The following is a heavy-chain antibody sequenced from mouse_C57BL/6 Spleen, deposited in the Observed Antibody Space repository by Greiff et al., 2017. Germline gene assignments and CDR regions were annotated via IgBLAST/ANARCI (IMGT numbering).Heavy chain of an antibody. V-gene: IGHV1-50*01. CDR1: GYTFTSYW. D-gene: IGHD2-3*01. CDR3: ARWGVYDGYYYFDD. Sequence: QVQLQQPGAELVKPGASVKLSCKASGYTFTSYWMQWVKQRPGQGLEWIGEIDPSDSYTNYNQKFKGKATLTVATSSSTAYMQLSSLTSEDSAVYYCARWGVYDGYYYFDDWGQGTTLTVSS. J-gene: IGHJ2*01. CDR2: IDPSDSYT.